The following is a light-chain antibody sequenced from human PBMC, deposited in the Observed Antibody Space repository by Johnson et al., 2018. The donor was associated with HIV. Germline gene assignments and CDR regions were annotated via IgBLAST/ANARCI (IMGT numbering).Light chain of an antibody. CDR1: SSNIGNNY. CDR2: ENN. Sequence: QSVLTQPPSVSAAPGQKVTVSCSGSSSNIGNNYVSWYQQLPGTAPKLLIYENNKRPSGIPDRFSGSKSGTSATLGITGLQTGDEADYYCGTWDSSLSALAFGTGTKVTVL. CDR3: GTWDSSLSALA. J-gene: IGLJ1*01. V-gene: IGLV1-51*02.